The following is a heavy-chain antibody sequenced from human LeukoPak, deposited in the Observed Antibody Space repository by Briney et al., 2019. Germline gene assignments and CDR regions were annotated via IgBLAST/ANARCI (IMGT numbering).Heavy chain of an antibody. CDR1: GFAFSDFW. J-gene: IGHJ4*02. V-gene: IGHV3-7*01. D-gene: IGHD2-15*01. Sequence: PGGSLRLSCAASGFAFSDFWMSWVRQAPGKGLEWVANIRHDGNAKNYVPSVRRRFTISRDNAKNSLYLQMNSLTVEDTAVYYCATSHDSAGNDWGQGTLVTVSS. CDR3: ATSHDSAGND. CDR2: IRHDGNAK.